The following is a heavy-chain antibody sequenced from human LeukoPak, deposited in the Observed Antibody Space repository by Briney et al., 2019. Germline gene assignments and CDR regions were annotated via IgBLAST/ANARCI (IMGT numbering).Heavy chain of an antibody. D-gene: IGHD2-2*01. CDR1: GGSISSGGYY. CDR2: IYYSGST. V-gene: IGHV4-31*03. CDR3: ARQRTSGIVVVPAAISPYYFDY. Sequence: SETLSLTCTVSGGSISSGGYYWSWIRQHPGKGLEWIGYIYYSGSTYYNPSLKSRVTISVDTSKNQFSLKLSSVTAADTAVYYCARQRTSGIVVVPAAISPYYFDYWGQGTLVTVSS. J-gene: IGHJ4*02.